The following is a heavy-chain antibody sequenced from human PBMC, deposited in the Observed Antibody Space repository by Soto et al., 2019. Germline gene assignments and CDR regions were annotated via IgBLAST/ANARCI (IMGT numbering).Heavy chain of an antibody. J-gene: IGHJ4*02. CDR2: ISYDGSNK. V-gene: IGHV3-30*18. CDR3: AKDLYGEGVGVDY. CDR1: GFTFSSYG. Sequence: QVQLVESGGGVVQPGRSLRLSCAASGFTFSSYGMHWVRQAPGKGLEWEAAISYDGSNKYYADSVKGRFTISRDNSKNTLSLQMNSLRAEDTAVYYCAKDLYGEGVGVDYWGQGTLVTVSS. D-gene: IGHD4-17*01.